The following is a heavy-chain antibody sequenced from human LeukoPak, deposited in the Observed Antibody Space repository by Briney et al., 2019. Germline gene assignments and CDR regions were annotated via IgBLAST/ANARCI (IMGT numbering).Heavy chain of an antibody. Sequence: ASVKVSCKASGYPYTGYYMHCVRHAPGQGLEWMGWINPHSGGTQYAQNFRGGVTMPRDTSLSTPYMALRRQRSDDTAVHNCASLARHDYDTNSTQFDYWGQGNLVTVSS. J-gene: IGHJ4*02. D-gene: IGHD4-23*01. V-gene: IGHV1-2*02. CDR3: ASLARHDYDTNSTQFDY. CDR1: GYPYTGYY. CDR2: INPHSGGT.